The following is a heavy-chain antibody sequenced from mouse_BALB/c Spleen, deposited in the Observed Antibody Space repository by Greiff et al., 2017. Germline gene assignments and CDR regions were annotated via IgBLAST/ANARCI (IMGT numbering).Heavy chain of an antibody. J-gene: IGHJ2*01. V-gene: IGHV5-6-5*01. CDR2: ISSGGST. Sequence: EVKLVESGGGLVKPGGSLKLSCTASGFTFSSYAMSWVRQTPEKRLEWVASISSGGSTYYPDSVKGRFTIARDNARNILYLQMSSLRSEDTAMYYCARGGGNYWYYFDYWGQGTTVTVSS. D-gene: IGHD2-1*01. CDR3: ARGGGNYWYYFDY. CDR1: GFTFSSYA.